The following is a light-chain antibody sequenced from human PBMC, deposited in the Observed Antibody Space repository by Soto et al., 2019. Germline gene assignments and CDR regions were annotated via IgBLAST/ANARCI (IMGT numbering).Light chain of an antibody. Sequence: QSALTQPASVSESPGQSITISCTGTSSDVGRYDYVSWYQQHPGTAPKLIIFEVGLRPSGISNRFSGSKSDNTASLTISGLQPEDEAHYYCSSYSGSDTYVLFGGGTKLTVL. CDR2: EVG. CDR3: SSYSGSDTYVL. V-gene: IGLV2-14*01. J-gene: IGLJ2*01. CDR1: SSDVGRYDY.